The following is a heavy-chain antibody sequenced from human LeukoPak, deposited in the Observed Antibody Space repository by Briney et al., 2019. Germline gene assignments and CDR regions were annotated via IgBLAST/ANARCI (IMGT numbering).Heavy chain of an antibody. Sequence: GASVKVSCKASRGTFSSYAISWVRQAPGQGLEWMVGIIPIFGTADYGQKFQGRVTITADESTSTAYMDLSSLRSEDTAIYYCARDRGSTMGFDPWGQGTLVTVSS. CDR2: IIPIFGTA. CDR3: ARDRGSTMGFDP. CDR1: RGTFSSYA. V-gene: IGHV1-69*13. D-gene: IGHD2-2*01. J-gene: IGHJ5*02.